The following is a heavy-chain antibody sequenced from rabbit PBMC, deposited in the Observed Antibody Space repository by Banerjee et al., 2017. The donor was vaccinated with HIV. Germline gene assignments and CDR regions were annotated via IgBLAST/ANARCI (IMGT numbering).Heavy chain of an antibody. CDR2: IYTGDGRT. V-gene: IGHV1S45*01. CDR1: GFSFSSRYW. J-gene: IGHJ6*01. CDR3: ARGVDGSGCYGL. Sequence: QEQLKESGGGLVKPEGSLTLTCTASGFSFSSRYWICWVRQAPGKGPEWIACIYTGDGRTYYASWAKGRFTISKTSSTTVTLQMTSLTAADTATYFCARGVDGSGCYGLRGPGTLVTVS. D-gene: IGHD1-1*01.